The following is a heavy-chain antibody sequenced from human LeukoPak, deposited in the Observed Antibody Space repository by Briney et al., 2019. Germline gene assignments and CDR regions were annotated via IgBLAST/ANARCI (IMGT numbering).Heavy chain of an antibody. V-gene: IGHV3-21*01. CDR3: ARDFVDTAKTDFYYYYMDV. Sequence: GGSLRLSCEASGFTFSTYNMNWVRQAPGKRLEWVSSITSTSSYVFYADSVKGRFTISRDNAKNSLYLQMNSLRAEDTAVYYCARDFVDTAKTDFYYYYMDVWGKGTTVTVSS. D-gene: IGHD5-18*01. CDR1: GFTFSTYN. J-gene: IGHJ6*03. CDR2: ITSTSSYV.